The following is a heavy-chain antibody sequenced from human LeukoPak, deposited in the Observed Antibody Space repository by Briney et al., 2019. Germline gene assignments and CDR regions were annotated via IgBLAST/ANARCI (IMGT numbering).Heavy chain of an antibody. CDR1: GGSISSYY. CDR3: ARYIVSYPHDAFDI. CDR2: IYYSGST. D-gene: IGHD1-26*01. Sequence: SETLSLTCTVSGGSISSYYWSWIRQPPGKGLEWIGYIYYSGSTNYNPSLKSRVIISADTSKNQFSLKLSSVTAADTAFYYCARYIVSYPHDAFDIWGQGTMVTVSS. V-gene: IGHV4-59*01. J-gene: IGHJ3*02.